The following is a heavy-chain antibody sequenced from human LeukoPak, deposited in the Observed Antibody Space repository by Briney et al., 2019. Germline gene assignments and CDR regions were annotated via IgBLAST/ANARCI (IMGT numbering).Heavy chain of an antibody. D-gene: IGHD3-10*01. CDR1: GGSISSYY. J-gene: IGHJ5*02. Sequence: SETLSLTCTVSGGSISSYYWSWIRQPAGKGLEWIGRIYISGSTNYNPSLKSRVTMSVDTSKNQFSLKLSSVTAADTAVYYCARERYYYGSGSYRTNWFDPWGQGTLVTVSS. CDR2: IYISGST. CDR3: ARERYYYGSGSYRTNWFDP. V-gene: IGHV4-4*07.